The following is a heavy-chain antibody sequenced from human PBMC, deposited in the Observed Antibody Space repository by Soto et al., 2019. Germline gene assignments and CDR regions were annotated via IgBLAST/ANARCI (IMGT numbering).Heavy chain of an antibody. CDR3: AKGGGPYSYGYYFDY. Sequence: GGSLRLSCAASGFTFSSYAMSWVRQAPGKGLEWVSAISGSGGSTYYADSVKGRFTISRDNSKNTLYLQMNSLRAEDTAVYYCAKGGGPYSYGYYFDYWGQGTLVTVSS. V-gene: IGHV3-23*01. CDR2: ISGSGGST. CDR1: GFTFSSYA. J-gene: IGHJ4*02. D-gene: IGHD5-18*01.